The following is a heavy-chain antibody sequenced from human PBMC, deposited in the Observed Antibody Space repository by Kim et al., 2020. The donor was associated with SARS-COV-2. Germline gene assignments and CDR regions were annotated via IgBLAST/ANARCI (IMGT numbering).Heavy chain of an antibody. J-gene: IGHJ6*02. D-gene: IGHD3-3*01. V-gene: IGHV3-7*01. Sequence: GGSLRLSCAASGFSFSGFWMGWVRQAPGKGLEWVANIKQDGSEKYYVDSVKGRFTIARDNAKNSLYLQMHSLRAEDTAVYYCAGDSGFWPNDYYAGMVVWGQAAKDTVS. CDR3: AGDSGFWPNDYYAGMVV. CDR2: IKQDGSEK. CDR1: GFSFSGFW.